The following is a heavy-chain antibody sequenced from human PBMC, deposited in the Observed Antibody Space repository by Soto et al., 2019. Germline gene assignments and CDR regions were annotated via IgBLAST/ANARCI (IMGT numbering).Heavy chain of an antibody. D-gene: IGHD3-10*01. CDR3: ARNYYGSGSLLMPGY. CDR1: GFTFSSYG. CDR2: IWFDGSNK. V-gene: IGHV3-33*01. J-gene: IGHJ4*02. Sequence: GGSLRLSCAASGFTFSSYGMHWVRQAPGKGLEWITVIWFDGSNKYYADSVKGRFTISRDNSKNTLYLQMNSLRAEDTAVYYCARNYYGSGSLLMPGYWGQGTLVTVSS.